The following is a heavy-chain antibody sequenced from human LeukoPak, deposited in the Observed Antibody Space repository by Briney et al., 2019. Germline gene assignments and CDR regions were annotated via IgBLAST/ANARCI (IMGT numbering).Heavy chain of an antibody. CDR1: GFTFSSYA. V-gene: IGHV3-30*04. Sequence: QPGGSLRLSCAASGFTFSSYAMHWVRQAPGKGLEWVAVISYDGSNKYYADSVKGRFTSSRDNSKNTLYLQMNSLRAEDTAVYYCARARGSDAFDIWGQGTMVTVSS. D-gene: IGHD3-10*01. CDR3: ARARGSDAFDI. CDR2: ISYDGSNK. J-gene: IGHJ3*02.